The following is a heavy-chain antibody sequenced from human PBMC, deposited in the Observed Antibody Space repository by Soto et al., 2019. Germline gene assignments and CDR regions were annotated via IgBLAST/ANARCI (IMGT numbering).Heavy chain of an antibody. CDR1: GFSLSTSGVG. J-gene: IGHJ4*02. CDR3: AHLVVGGITYFIDS. CDR2: IYWDDDK. Sequence: QITLKESGPTLVKPTQTLTLTCTFSGFSLSTSGVGVGWIRQPPGKALEGLTFIYWDDDKRNSPFLKSRLTITTDTSKNQVVLTIPNMDPVDTATYYCAHLVVGGITYFIDSWGQGTLVTVSS. D-gene: IGHD1-26*01. V-gene: IGHV2-5*02.